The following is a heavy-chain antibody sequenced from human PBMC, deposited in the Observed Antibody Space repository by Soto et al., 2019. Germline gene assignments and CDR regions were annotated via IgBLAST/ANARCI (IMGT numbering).Heavy chain of an antibody. Sequence: XGSLRLSCAASGVTLSSFGMHWVRQAPGKGLEWVAVISYDGTEEKYADSVKGRATVSRDNSKNTVYLQMNRLRGDDSAIYYCAKGRFDVVTISPFDHWGQGTLVTVSS. CDR3: AKGRFDVVTISPFDH. J-gene: IGHJ4*01. CDR2: ISYDGTEE. V-gene: IGHV3-30*18. CDR1: GVTLSSFG. D-gene: IGHD3-3*02.